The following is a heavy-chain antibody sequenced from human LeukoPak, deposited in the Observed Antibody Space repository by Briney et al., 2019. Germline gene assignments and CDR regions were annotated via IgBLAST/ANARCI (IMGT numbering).Heavy chain of an antibody. CDR3: ARDRHWNYVGNYFDY. Sequence: PSETLSLTCAVYGGSFSGYYWSWIRQHPGKGLEWIGYIYYSGSTYYNPSLKSRVTISVDTSKNQFSLKLSSVTAADTAVYYCARDRHWNYVGNYFDYWGQGTLVTVSS. CDR1: GGSFSGYY. J-gene: IGHJ4*02. V-gene: IGHV4-31*11. CDR2: IYYSGST. D-gene: IGHD1-7*01.